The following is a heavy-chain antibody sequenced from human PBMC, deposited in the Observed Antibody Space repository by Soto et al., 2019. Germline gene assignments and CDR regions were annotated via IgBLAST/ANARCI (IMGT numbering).Heavy chain of an antibody. Sequence: APVKVSCKASGYTFTSYGISWVRQAPEQGLEWMGWISAYNGNTNYAQKLQGRVTMTTDTSTSTAYMELRSLRSDDTAVYYCAREIAVAGTAGYYGMDVWGQGTTVTVSS. CDR1: GYTFTSYG. D-gene: IGHD6-19*01. CDR3: AREIAVAGTAGYYGMDV. V-gene: IGHV1-18*01. CDR2: ISAYNGNT. J-gene: IGHJ6*02.